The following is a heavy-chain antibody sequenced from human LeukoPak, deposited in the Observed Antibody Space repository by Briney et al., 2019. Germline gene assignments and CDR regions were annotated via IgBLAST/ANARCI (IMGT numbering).Heavy chain of an antibody. V-gene: IGHV3-33*01. CDR2: IWYDGSNK. D-gene: IGHD3-3*01. CDR1: GFTFSSYG. CDR3: AREGAELRFLEWLLSYYYYGMDV. Sequence: GGSLRLSCAASGFTFSSYGMHWVRQAPGKGLEWVAVIWYDGSNKYYADSVKGRFTISRDNSKNTLYLQMNSLRAEDTAVYYCAREGAELRFLEWLLSYYYYGMDVWGQGTTVTVSS. J-gene: IGHJ6*02.